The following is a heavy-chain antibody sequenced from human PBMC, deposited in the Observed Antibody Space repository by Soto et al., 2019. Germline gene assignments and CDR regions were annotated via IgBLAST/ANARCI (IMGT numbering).Heavy chain of an antibody. CDR1: GFAFNNYG. V-gene: IGHV3-21*01. Sequence: GSLRLSCTVSGFAFNNYGINWVRQAPGKGLEWVSSISKSDYTYYSDSVTGRFTISRDNAKNSVSLQMNTLRVEDTAVYYCAREDSIIIPAVSDFWGQGTLVTVSS. D-gene: IGHD2-2*01. J-gene: IGHJ4*02. CDR2: ISKSDYT. CDR3: AREDSIIIPAVSDF.